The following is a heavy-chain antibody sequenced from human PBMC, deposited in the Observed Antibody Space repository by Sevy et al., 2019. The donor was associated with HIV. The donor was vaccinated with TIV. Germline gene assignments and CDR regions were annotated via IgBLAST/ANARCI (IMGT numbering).Heavy chain of an antibody. D-gene: IGHD6-19*01. CDR2: ISAYTGST. V-gene: IGHV1-18*01. J-gene: IGHJ3*02. CDR1: GYTFTSYG. Sequence: ASVKVSCEASGYTFTSYGISWVRQAPGQGLEWMGWISAYTGSTHYAQKLQGRVIMTTDTSTSTAYLELRSLRSDDTAVNYCARDSESSAWDAFDIWGQGTMVTVSS. CDR3: ARDSESSAWDAFDI.